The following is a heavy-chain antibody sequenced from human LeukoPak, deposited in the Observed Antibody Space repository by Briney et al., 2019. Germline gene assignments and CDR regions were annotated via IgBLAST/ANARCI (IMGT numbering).Heavy chain of an antibody. CDR2: TGSNGVT. D-gene: IGHD3-22*01. V-gene: IGHV3-23*01. CDR3: GIRDTSDYYVF. CDR1: GFTCRTYA. J-gene: IGHJ4*02. Sequence: AAGSLRLSCTGSGFTCRTYAFSCVRQAPGKGLESVSATGSNGVTYYADPVKGRFTISRDNAKNALYLQMNGRRADDTAVYYCGIRDTSDYYVFWGQGTLVTVSS.